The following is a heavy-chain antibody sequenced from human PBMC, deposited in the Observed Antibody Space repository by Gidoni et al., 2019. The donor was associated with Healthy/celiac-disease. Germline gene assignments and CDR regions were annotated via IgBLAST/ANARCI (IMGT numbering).Heavy chain of an antibody. J-gene: IGHJ4*02. Sequence: QVQLQESGPGLVKPSETLSLTCTVSGGSISSYYWSWIRQPAGKGLEWMGRIYTSGSTNYNPSLKSRVTMSVDTSKNQFSLKLSSVTAADTAVYYCARTRGYSGYDQLYFDYWGQGTLVTVSS. CDR3: ARTRGYSGYDQLYFDY. V-gene: IGHV4-4*07. D-gene: IGHD5-12*01. CDR1: GGSISSYY. CDR2: IYTSGST.